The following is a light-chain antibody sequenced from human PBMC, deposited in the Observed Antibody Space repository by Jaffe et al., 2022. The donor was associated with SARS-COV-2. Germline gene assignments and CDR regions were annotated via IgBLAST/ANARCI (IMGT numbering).Light chain of an antibody. CDR3: QSFDSSLNGWV. CDR2: DNS. Sequence: QSVLTQPPSVSGAPGQRVSISCTGSSSNIGAGYNVFWYQQPPGTAPKLLIYDNSNRPSGVPDRFSGSKSGTSASLAITGLQPEDESDYHCQSFDSSLNGWVFGGGTKLTVL. J-gene: IGLJ3*02. CDR1: SSNIGAGYN. V-gene: IGLV1-40*01.